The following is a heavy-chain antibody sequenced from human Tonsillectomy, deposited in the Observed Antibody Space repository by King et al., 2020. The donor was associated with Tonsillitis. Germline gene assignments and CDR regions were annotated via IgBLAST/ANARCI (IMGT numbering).Heavy chain of an antibody. Sequence: VQLQESGPGLVKPSQTLSLTCAVSGGSISSGGYSWSWIRQPPGKGLEWIGYIYYSGSTYYNPSLKSRVTISVDTSKNQFSLKLSSVTAADTAVYYCGLDTARVLAFDIWGQGKMVPVPS. CDR3: GLDTARVLAFDI. D-gene: IGHD5-18*01. J-gene: IGHJ3*02. V-gene: IGHV4-30-4*07. CDR1: GGSISSGGYS. CDR2: IYYSGST.